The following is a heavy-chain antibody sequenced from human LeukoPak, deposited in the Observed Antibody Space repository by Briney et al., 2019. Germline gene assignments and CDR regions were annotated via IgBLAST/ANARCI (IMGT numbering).Heavy chain of an antibody. CDR2: IYYSGST. D-gene: IGHD4-23*01. CDR3: ARVLDGGNSYYFDY. Sequence: SETLSLTCTVSGGSISSYYWSWIRQPPGKGLEWIGYIYYSGSTNYNPSLKSRVTISVDTSKNQFSLKLSPVTAADTAVYYCARVLDGGNSYYFDYWGQGTLVTVSS. J-gene: IGHJ4*02. CDR1: GGSISSYY. V-gene: IGHV4-59*01.